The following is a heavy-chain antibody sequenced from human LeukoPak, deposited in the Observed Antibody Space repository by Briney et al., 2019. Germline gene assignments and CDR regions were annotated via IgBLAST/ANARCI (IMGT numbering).Heavy chain of an antibody. CDR3: ARGCTSTSCYVPFDY. D-gene: IGHD2-2*01. V-gene: IGHV4-39*07. CDR2: IYYSGST. Sequence: PSETLSLTCTVSGGSISSSSYYWGWIRQPPGKGPEWIGSIYYSGSTYYNPSLKSRVTISIDKSKNQFSLKLTSVTAADTAVYYCARGCTSTSCYVPFDYWGQGTLVTVSS. CDR1: GGSISSSSYY. J-gene: IGHJ4*02.